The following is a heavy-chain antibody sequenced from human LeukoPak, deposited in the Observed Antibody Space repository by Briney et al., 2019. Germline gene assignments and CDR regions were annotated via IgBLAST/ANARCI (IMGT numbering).Heavy chain of an antibody. J-gene: IGHJ4*02. CDR2: IYDSGSA. V-gene: IGHV4-39*01. CDR3: ARLALTGIGGRGYFDY. CDR1: GGSISGSSNSHS. D-gene: IGHD3-16*01. Sequence: SETLSLTCTVSGGSISGSSNSHSWCWIRQPPGKGLEWIGSIYDSGSAYCNPSLNSRATMSVDTPKNQFSLKLTSGTGADTAVYYCARLALTGIGGRGYFDYWGQGTLVTVSS.